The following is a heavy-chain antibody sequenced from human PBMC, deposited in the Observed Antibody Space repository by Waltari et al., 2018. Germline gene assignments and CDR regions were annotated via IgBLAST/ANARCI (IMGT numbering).Heavy chain of an antibody. J-gene: IGHJ4*02. CDR3: AQDMTKTAAPDF. V-gene: IGHV1-69*10. CDR1: GGSFKTSA. CDR2: IIPVRGRP. D-gene: IGHD3-16*01. Sequence: QVQLVQSGAEMKPPGSAINVSCKSSGGSFKTSAFSWVRQAPGQGLEWVGGIIPVRGRPDYAPEFRGRVTLSADDLTNTVSMRLTSLTSEDTAIYYCAQDMTKTAAPDFWGQGSPVTVSS.